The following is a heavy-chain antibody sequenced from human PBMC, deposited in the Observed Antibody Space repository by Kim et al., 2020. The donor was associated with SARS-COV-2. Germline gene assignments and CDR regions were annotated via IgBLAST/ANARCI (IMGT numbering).Heavy chain of an antibody. Sequence: SETLSLTCAVYGGSFSDYNWSWIRQPPGKGLEWIGEINHGGSVSHSPSLKSRVTISIDTSKSQFSLRLKSLTAADTAVYYCARGRAGVVPAPVLGLGPYYDCYAMDVWGQGTAVAVSS. V-gene: IGHV4-34*01. CDR1: GGSFSDYN. CDR2: INHGGSV. CDR3: ARGRAGVVPAPVLGLGPYYDCYAMDV. D-gene: IGHD2-2*02. J-gene: IGHJ6*02.